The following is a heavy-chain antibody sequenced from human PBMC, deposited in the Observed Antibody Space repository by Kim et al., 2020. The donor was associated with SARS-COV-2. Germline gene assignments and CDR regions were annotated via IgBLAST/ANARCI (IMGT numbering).Heavy chain of an antibody. V-gene: IGHV1-2*06. Sequence: ASVKVSCKASGYTFTGYYMHWVRQAPGQGLEWMGRINPNSGGTNYAQKFQGRVTMTRDTSISTAYMELSRLRSDDTAVYYCARDENQNPNVLLWFRDPNWFDPWGQGTLVTVSS. CDR3: ARDENQNPNVLLWFRDPNWFDP. CDR1: GYTFTGYY. CDR2: INPNSGGT. J-gene: IGHJ5*02. D-gene: IGHD3-10*01.